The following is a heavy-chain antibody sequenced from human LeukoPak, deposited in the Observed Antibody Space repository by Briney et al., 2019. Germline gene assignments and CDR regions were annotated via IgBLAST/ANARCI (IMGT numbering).Heavy chain of an antibody. J-gene: IGHJ3*02. V-gene: IGHV4-59*01. CDR1: GGSISRYY. CDR2: IDDSGNT. D-gene: IGHD3-10*01. CDR3: ARSDYHDSGSHTVFDAFDI. Sequence: PSETLSLTCTVSGGSISRYYWSWIRRPPGKGLEWIGYIDDSGNTNYNPSLKSQVTISVDKSKNQFSLKLSFVTAADTAMYYCARSDYHDSGSHTVFDAFDIWGQGTRVTVSS.